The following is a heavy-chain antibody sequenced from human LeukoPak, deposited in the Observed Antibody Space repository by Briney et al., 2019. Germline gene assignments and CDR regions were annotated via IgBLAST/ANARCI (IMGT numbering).Heavy chain of an antibody. CDR1: GGSFSGYY. V-gene: IGHV4-34*01. CDR2: INHSGST. D-gene: IGHD3-22*01. J-gene: IGHJ6*02. CDR3: ARLVRYYYDSSGYYHGYYYYYGMDV. Sequence: SETLSLTCAVYGGSFSGYYWSWIRQPPGKGLEWIGEINHSGSTNYNPSLKSRVTISVDTSKNQFSLKLSSVTAADTAVYYCARLVRYYYDSSGYYHGYYYYYGMDVWGQGTTVTVSS.